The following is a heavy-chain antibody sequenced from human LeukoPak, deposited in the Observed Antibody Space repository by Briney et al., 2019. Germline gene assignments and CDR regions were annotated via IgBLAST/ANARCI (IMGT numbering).Heavy chain of an antibody. V-gene: IGHV4-59*01. Sequence: PSETLSLTCTVSGGSISSYYWSWIRQPPGKGLEWIGYIYYSGSTNYNPSLKSRVTISVGTSKNQFSLKLSSVTAADTAVYYCARNGRVSRWLQPLGDWYFDLWGRGTLVTVSS. CDR3: ARNGRVSRWLQPLGDWYFDL. D-gene: IGHD5-24*01. J-gene: IGHJ2*01. CDR2: IYYSGST. CDR1: GGSISSYY.